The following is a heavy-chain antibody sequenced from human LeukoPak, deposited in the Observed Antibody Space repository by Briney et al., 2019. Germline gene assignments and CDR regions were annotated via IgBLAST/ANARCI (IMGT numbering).Heavy chain of an antibody. CDR2: IKSKSGGGTT. D-gene: IGHD1-1*01. CDR3: AARYNWNDLAY. Sequence: GGSLRLSCAASGFTFTNAWMSWVRQAPGKGLEWVGRIKSKSGGGTTDYAAPVKGRFTISRDDSKNTLYLQMNSLKIEDTAVYYCAARYNWNDLAYWGQGTLVTVSS. J-gene: IGHJ4*02. CDR1: GFTFTNAW. V-gene: IGHV3-15*01.